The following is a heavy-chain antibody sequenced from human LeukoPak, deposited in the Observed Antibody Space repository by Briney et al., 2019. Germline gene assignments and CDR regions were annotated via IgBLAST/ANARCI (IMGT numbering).Heavy chain of an antibody. Sequence: GGSLRLSCAASGFTVSSNYMSWVRQAPGKGLECVSLIYSGGSTYYADSVKGRFTISRDNSKNTLYLQMNSLRAEDTAVYYCARRSGIAVAGAFDHWGQGTLVTVSS. V-gene: IGHV3-53*01. CDR1: GFTVSSNY. J-gene: IGHJ4*02. CDR3: ARRSGIAVAGAFDH. D-gene: IGHD6-19*01. CDR2: IYSGGST.